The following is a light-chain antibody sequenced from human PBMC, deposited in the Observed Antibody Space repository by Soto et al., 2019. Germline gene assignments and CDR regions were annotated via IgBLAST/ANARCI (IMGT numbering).Light chain of an antibody. Sequence: DIQMTQSPSTLSASVGDRVTITCRASQSISSWLAWYQQKPGKAHKLLIYDASSLESGVQSRFSGSGSGTEFTLTIRSLQPDDFATYYCKQYNSYLLTFGGGTKVDIK. J-gene: IGKJ4*01. CDR1: QSISSW. CDR3: KQYNSYLLT. V-gene: IGKV1-5*01. CDR2: DAS.